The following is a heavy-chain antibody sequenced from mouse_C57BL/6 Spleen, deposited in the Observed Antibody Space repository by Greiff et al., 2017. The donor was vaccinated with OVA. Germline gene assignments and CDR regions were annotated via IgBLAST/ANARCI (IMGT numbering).Heavy chain of an antibody. CDR3: ARDNRTGHLDY. V-gene: IGHV5-4*01. CDR2: ISDGGSYT. CDR1: GFTFSSYA. J-gene: IGHJ4*01. Sequence: EVNVVESGGGLVKPGGSLKLSCAASGFTFSSYAMSWVRQTPEKRLEWVATISDGGSYTYYPDNVTGRFTISRDNAKNNLYLKMSHLKAEDTAMYDCARDNRTGHLDYWGQGTSVTVSS.